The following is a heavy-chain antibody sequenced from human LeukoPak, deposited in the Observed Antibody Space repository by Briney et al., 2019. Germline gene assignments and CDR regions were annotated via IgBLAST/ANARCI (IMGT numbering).Heavy chain of an antibody. V-gene: IGHV3-74*01. Sequence: GGSLRLSCAASGFTFSSYWMNWVRQAPGKGLEWVSCINSSGSSISYADSVKGRFTISRDNAKNTLYLQMNSLRAEDTAVYYCAKDSGSSWLWDMDVWGEGTTVTVPS. CDR1: GFTFSSYW. J-gene: IGHJ6*03. D-gene: IGHD6-13*01. CDR3: AKDSGSSWLWDMDV. CDR2: INSSGSSI.